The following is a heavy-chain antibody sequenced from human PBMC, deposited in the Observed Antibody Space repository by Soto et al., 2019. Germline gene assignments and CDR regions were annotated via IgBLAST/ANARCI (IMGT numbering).Heavy chain of an antibody. V-gene: IGHV1-69*13. D-gene: IGHD2-15*01. CDR3: ARQIRYCSGGSCQVHYYYGMDV. CDR2: IIPIFGTA. J-gene: IGHJ6*02. CDR1: GGTFSSYA. Sequence: SVKVSCKASGGTFSSYAISWVRQAPGQGLEWMGGIIPIFGTANYAQEFQGRVTITADESASTAYMELSSLRSEDTAVYYCARQIRYCSGGSCQVHYYYGMDVWGQGTTVTVSS.